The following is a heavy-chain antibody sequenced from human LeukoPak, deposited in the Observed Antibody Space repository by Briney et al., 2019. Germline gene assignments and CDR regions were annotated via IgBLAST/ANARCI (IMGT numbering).Heavy chain of an antibody. CDR2: INHSGST. CDR3: ATIGMTTYAFDI. V-gene: IGHV4-39*02. CDR1: GGSISSSGYD. Sequence: SETLSLTCSVSGGSISSSGYDSSWIREPPGKGLEGIGEINHSGSTNYTPSLKSRVTISADTSKNHFSLKLSSVTAADTAVYYCATIGMTTYAFDIWGQGTMVTVSS. J-gene: IGHJ3*02. D-gene: IGHD3-16*01.